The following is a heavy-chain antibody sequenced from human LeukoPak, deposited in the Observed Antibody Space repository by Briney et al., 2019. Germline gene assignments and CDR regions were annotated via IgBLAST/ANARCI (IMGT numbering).Heavy chain of an antibody. CDR3: ARDGHYYDSSGYWALFDP. CDR1: GGSISSGSYY. V-gene: IGHV4-61*02. CDR2: IYTSGST. D-gene: IGHD3-22*01. J-gene: IGHJ5*02. Sequence: SQTLSLTCTVSGGSISSGSYYLSWIRQPAGKGLEWIGRIYTSGSTNYNPSLKSRVTISVDTSKNQFSLKLCSVTAADTAVYYCARDGHYYDSSGYWALFDPWGQGTLVTVSS.